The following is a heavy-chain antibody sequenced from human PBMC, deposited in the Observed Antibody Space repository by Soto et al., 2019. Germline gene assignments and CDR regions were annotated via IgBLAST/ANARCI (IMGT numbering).Heavy chain of an antibody. CDR2: IYYGGST. CDR3: ARTHYSDRSGTDY. Sequence: PSETLSLTCTVSGGSIRSGDSYWSWIRQPPGKGLEWIGYIYYGGSTYYNPSLKSRVTISLDTSKNQFSLNLSSVTAADTAVYYCARTHYSDRSGTDYWGQGTLVTVSS. V-gene: IGHV4-30-4*01. J-gene: IGHJ4*02. CDR1: GGSIRSGDSY. D-gene: IGHD3-22*01.